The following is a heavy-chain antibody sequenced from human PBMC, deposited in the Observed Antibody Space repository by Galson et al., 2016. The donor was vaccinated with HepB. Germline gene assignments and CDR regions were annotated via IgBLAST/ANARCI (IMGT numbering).Heavy chain of an antibody. CDR1: GFTFSSYA. V-gene: IGHV3-23*01. J-gene: IGHJ4*02. CDR3: ARATSGWVAYDF. Sequence: SLRLSCAASGFTFSSYAMNWVRQVSDKGLEWVAVVSGGSAYTYYADSVKGRFPIFRDNSKGTLYLQMNSLRVADTAVYYCARATSGWVAYDFWGQGTPVTVSS. D-gene: IGHD6-19*01. CDR2: VSGGSAYT.